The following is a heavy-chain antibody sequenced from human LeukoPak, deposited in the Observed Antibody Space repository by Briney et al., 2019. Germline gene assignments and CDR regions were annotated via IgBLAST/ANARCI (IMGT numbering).Heavy chain of an antibody. D-gene: IGHD3-10*01. CDR1: GFTVSSNY. V-gene: IGHV3-53*01. CDR3: ARDRVLLWFGDRNWYFDL. CDR2: IYSGGST. J-gene: IGHJ2*01. Sequence: GGSLRLSCAASGFTVSSNYMSWVRQAPGKGLEWVSVIYSGGSTYYADSVKGRFTISRDNSKNTLYLQMNSLRAEDTAVYYCARDRVLLWFGDRNWYFDLWGRGTLVTVSS.